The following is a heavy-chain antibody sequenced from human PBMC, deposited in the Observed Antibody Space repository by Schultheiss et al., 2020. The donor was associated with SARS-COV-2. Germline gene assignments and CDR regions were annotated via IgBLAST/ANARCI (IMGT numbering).Heavy chain of an antibody. Sequence: SETLSLTCAVYGGSFSSYYWSWIRQPPGKGLEWIGYIYYSGSTYYNPSLKSRVTISVDTSKNQFSLKLSSVTAADTAVYYCARAPYCSGGSCYDEGGMDVWGQGTTVTVSS. CDR2: IYYSGST. D-gene: IGHD2-15*01. CDR3: ARAPYCSGGSCYDEGGMDV. CDR1: GGSFSSYY. V-gene: IGHV4-59*01. J-gene: IGHJ6*02.